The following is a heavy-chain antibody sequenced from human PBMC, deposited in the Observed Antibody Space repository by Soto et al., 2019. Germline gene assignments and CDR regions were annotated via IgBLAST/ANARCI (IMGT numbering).Heavy chain of an antibody. D-gene: IGHD6-19*01. V-gene: IGHV4-39*01. CDR2: ILYSGST. Sequence: QLQLQESGPGLVKPSETLSLTCIVSGGSITRNNHYWGWIRQSPGKGLEWIGSILYSGSTTYNPSRKSRVTLSVETSKNHFSLKMSSVTAADTALYYCARLGRSGWYHGSYFDYWGQGTLVNVSS. CDR1: GGSITRNNHY. CDR3: ARLGRSGWYHGSYFDY. J-gene: IGHJ4*02.